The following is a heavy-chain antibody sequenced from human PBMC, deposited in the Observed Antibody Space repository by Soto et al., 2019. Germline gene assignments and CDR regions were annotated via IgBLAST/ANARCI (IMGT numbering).Heavy chain of an antibody. CDR3: ARASPVVTDV. Sequence: QVQLQESGPGLVKPSQTLSLTCTVSGGSISSGDYYWSWIRQPPGKGLEWIGYIYYSGSTYYNPSLXSXVXIXXDTSTNPFSLKLSSVTAADTAVYYCARASPVVTDVWGQGTTVTVSS. CDR1: GGSISSGDYY. V-gene: IGHV4-30-4*01. J-gene: IGHJ6*02. CDR2: IYYSGST. D-gene: IGHD5-18*01.